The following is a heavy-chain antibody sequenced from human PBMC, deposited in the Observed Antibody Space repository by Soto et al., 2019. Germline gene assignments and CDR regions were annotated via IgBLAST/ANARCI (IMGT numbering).Heavy chain of an antibody. D-gene: IGHD1-26*01. V-gene: IGHV4-59*08. CDR3: ARRYGGNLDY. CDR2: IYYSGST. Sequence: SETLSLTCTVSGGSISSYYWSWIRQPPGKGLEWIGYIYYSGSTNYNPSLKSRVTISVDTSKSHFSLKLSSVTAADTAVYYCARRYGGNLDYWGQGTLVTVSS. CDR1: GGSISSYY. J-gene: IGHJ4*02.